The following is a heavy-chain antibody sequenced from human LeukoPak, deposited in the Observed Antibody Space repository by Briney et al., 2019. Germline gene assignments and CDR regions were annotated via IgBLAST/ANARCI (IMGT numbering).Heavy chain of an antibody. J-gene: IGHJ4*02. CDR3: ARPSPHYYGSGSYWDY. CDR2: INPNSGGT. Sequence: ASVKVSCKASGYTFTGYYMHWVRQAPGQGLEWMGWINPNSGGTNYAQKFQGRVTMTRDTSISTAYTELSRLRSDDTAVYYCARPSPHYYGSGSYWDYWGQGTLVTVSS. D-gene: IGHD3-10*01. V-gene: IGHV1-2*02. CDR1: GYTFTGYY.